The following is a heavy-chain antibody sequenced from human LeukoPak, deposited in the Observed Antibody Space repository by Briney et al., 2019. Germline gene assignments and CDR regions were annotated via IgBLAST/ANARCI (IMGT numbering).Heavy chain of an antibody. V-gene: IGHV3-11*06. CDR1: GXTLSDTY. CDR2: ISGSSSDI. Sequence: GSLRLSCSASGXTLSDTYRSWIRQPPGKGLEWVSYISGSSSDIKYADSVKGRFTVSRDNAKNTLYVQMDSLRVEDSAVYYCVRGAPSAADWGQGTLVTVSS. CDR3: VRGAPSAAD. J-gene: IGHJ4*02.